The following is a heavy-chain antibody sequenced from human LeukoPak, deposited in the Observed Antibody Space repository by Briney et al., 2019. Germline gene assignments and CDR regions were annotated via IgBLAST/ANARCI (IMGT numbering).Heavy chain of an antibody. CDR2: INPNSGNT. CDR3: ARVKGYYGSGSYYGGFDY. J-gene: IGHJ4*02. Sequence: ASVKVSCKASGYTFTSYAMNWVRQATGQGLQWMGWINPNSGNTGYAQKFQGRITITRNTSISTVYMVLSSLRSEDTAVYYCARVKGYYGSGSYYGGFDYWGQGTLVTVSS. V-gene: IGHV1-8*03. CDR1: GYTFTSYA. D-gene: IGHD3-10*01.